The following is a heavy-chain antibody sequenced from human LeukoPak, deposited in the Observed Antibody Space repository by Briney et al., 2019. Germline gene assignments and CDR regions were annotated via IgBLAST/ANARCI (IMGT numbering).Heavy chain of an antibody. Sequence: PSETLSLTCTVSGGSLRSSGHWWVWIRQPPGKGLEWIGSIHYSGKVYYNPSLNSRVTIFIDMSKNQFSLKLSSVTATDTAVYYCARLVCGGGSCPAEFDYWGQGTLVTVSS. CDR2: IHYSGKV. CDR1: GGSLRSSGHW. V-gene: IGHV4-39*01. J-gene: IGHJ4*02. D-gene: IGHD2-15*01. CDR3: ARLVCGGGSCPAEFDY.